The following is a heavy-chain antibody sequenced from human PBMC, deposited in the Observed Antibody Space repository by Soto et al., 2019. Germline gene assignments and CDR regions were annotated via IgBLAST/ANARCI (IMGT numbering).Heavy chain of an antibody. Sequence: QPGGSLRLSCAASGFTVSSTYMSWVRQAPGKGLEWVSVIYSGGSTYYADSVKGRFTISRDNSKNTLYLQMNSLRAEDTAVYYCASTYYYDPDTSLAEYFQHWGQGTLVTVSS. J-gene: IGHJ1*01. CDR1: GFTVSSTY. CDR2: IYSGGST. D-gene: IGHD3-22*01. V-gene: IGHV3-53*01. CDR3: ASTYYYDPDTSLAEYFQH.